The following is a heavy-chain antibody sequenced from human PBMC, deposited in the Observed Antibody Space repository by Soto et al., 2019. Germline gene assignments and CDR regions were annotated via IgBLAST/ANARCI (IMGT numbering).Heavy chain of an antibody. Sequence: SETLSLTCSVYGGFVSSGSYYWSWIRQPPGKGLEWIGEMSHSGGTHFNPSLKSRVTISVDTSKNQFSLNIYSVTAADTALYYCARVERGTVTTVVDAFDIWGPGTMVTVSS. D-gene: IGHD1-1*01. CDR1: GGFVSSGSYY. CDR3: ARVERGTVTTVVDAFDI. CDR2: MSHSGGT. V-gene: IGHV4-61*01. J-gene: IGHJ3*02.